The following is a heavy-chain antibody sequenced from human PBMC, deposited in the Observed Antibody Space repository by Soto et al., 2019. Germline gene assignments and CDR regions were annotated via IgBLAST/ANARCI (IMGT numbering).Heavy chain of an antibody. J-gene: IGHJ4*02. CDR1: GFTFSSYS. D-gene: IGHD3-22*01. Sequence: PGGSLRPSCAASGFTFSSYSMHWVRQAPGKGLEWVSYISPSSSSIYYADSVKGRFTISRDNAKNSLYLQMNSLRAEDTAVYYCARVAYYYDSSGYFYWGQGTLVTVS. CDR2: ISPSSSSI. V-gene: IGHV3-48*01. CDR3: ARVAYYYDSSGYFY.